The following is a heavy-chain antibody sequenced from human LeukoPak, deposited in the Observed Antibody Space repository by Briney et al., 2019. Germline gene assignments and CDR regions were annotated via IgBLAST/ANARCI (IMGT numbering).Heavy chain of an antibody. Sequence: ASVKVSCKASGYTFTSYDINWVRQATGQGLEWMGWMNPNSGNTGYAQKFQGRVTITRNTSISTAYMELSSLRSEDTAVYYCARGITILGVAYDYYYYMDVWGKGTTVTVSS. CDR2: MNPNSGNT. CDR3: ARGITILGVAYDYYYYMDV. CDR1: GYTFTSYD. J-gene: IGHJ6*03. D-gene: IGHD3-3*01. V-gene: IGHV1-8*03.